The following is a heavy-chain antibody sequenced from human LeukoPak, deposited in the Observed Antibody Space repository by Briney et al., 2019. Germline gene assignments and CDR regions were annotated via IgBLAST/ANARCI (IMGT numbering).Heavy chain of an antibody. D-gene: IGHD1-26*01. CDR2: ISWDGGST. V-gene: IGHV3-43*01. CDR1: GFTFDDYT. Sequence: GGSLRLSCAASGFTFDDYTMHWVRQAPGKGLEWVSLISWDGGSTYYADSVKGRFTISRDNSKNSLYLQMNSLRTEDTALYYCAKGGQGYFYYFDYWGQGNLVTVSS. J-gene: IGHJ4*02. CDR3: AKGGQGYFYYFDY.